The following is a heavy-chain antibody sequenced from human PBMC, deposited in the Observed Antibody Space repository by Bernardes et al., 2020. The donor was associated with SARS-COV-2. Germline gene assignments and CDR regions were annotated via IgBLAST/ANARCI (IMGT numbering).Heavy chain of an antibody. CDR3: ARGEAVTILGVPIRGRWYFDL. Sequence: GGSLRLSCAASGFTFSSYWMHWVRQAPGKGLVWVSRINSDGNSRNYTDSVKGRFTISRDNSKNTLYLQMNSLRVEDAAVYYCARGEAVTILGVPIRGRWYFDLWGRGTQVSVSS. CDR2: INSDGNSR. J-gene: IGHJ2*01. V-gene: IGHV3-74*01. CDR1: GFTFSSYW. D-gene: IGHD3-3*01.